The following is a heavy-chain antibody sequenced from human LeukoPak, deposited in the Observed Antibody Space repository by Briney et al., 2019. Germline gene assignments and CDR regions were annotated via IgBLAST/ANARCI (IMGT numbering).Heavy chain of an antibody. CDR3: ARIPYSSSLTDAFDI. CDR1: GFTFSSYA. D-gene: IGHD6-6*01. V-gene: IGHV3-23*01. J-gene: IGHJ3*02. CDR2: ISGGGGST. Sequence: GGSLRLSCAASGFTFSSYAMSWVRQAPGKGLEWVSAISGGGGSTYYADSVKGRFTISGDNSKNTLYLQMNSLRGEDTAVYYCARIPYSSSLTDAFDIWGQGTMVTVYS.